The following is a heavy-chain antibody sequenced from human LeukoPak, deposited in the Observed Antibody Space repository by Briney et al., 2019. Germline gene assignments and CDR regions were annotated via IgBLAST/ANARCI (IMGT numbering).Heavy chain of an antibody. Sequence: GGSLRLSCAASGFTFSSYAMSWVRQAPGKGLEWVSAISGSGGSTYYADSVKGRFTISRDNSKNTLYLQMNSLRAEDTAVYYCAKGEADFWSGWYHFDYWGQGTLVTVSS. CDR1: GFTFSSYA. D-gene: IGHD3-3*01. CDR3: AKGEADFWSGWYHFDY. J-gene: IGHJ4*02. CDR2: ISGSGGST. V-gene: IGHV3-23*01.